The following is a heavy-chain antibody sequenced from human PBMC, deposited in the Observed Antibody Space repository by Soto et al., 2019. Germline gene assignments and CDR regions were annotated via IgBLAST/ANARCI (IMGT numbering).Heavy chain of an antibody. Sequence: SETLSLTCTVSGGSISSGDYYWSWIRQPPGKGLEWIGYIYYSGSTYYNPSLKSRVTISVDTSKNQFSLKLSSVTAADTAVYYCARAKPSRDYFRYFDYWGQGTLVTVSS. J-gene: IGHJ4*02. D-gene: IGHD3-10*01. CDR2: IYYSGST. V-gene: IGHV4-30-4*01. CDR3: ARAKPSRDYFRYFDY. CDR1: GGSISSGDYY.